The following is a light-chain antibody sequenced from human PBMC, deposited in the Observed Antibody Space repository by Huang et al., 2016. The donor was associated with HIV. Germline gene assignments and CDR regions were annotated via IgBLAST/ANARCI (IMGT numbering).Light chain of an antibody. CDR2: AAS. CDR1: QSISSY. CDR3: QQSYSTHWT. Sequence: DIQMTQSPSSLSASVGDTVTITCRASQSISSYLNWYQQKPGKAPKLLIYAASSLHSGVPSRFSGSGSGTDFTLTISSLQPEDFATYYCQQSYSTHWTFGQGTKVEIK. V-gene: IGKV1-39*01. J-gene: IGKJ1*01.